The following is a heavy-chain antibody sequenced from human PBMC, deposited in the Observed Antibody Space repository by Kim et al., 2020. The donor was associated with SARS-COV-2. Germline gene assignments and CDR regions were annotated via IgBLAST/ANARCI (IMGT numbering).Heavy chain of an antibody. V-gene: IGHV1-18*01. J-gene: IGHJ4*02. D-gene: IGHD5-12*01. CDR2: ISTYTGDT. Sequence: ASVKVSCKASGYRFSSYGINWVRQAPGQALEWMGWISTYTGDTNYAQKFQGRVSMTTETSTSTAYMELRSLRSDDTAVYYCARDIVSTGVFDYWGQGTRVTVSS. CDR1: GYRFSSYG. CDR3: ARDIVSTGVFDY.